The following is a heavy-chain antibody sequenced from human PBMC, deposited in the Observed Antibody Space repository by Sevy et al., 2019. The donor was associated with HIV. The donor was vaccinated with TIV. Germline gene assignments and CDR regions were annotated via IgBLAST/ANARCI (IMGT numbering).Heavy chain of an antibody. CDR3: ASVASVAGTLVY. D-gene: IGHD6-19*01. J-gene: IGHJ4*02. CDR2: ISWNSGSI. CDR1: GFTFDDYA. Sequence: GGSLRLSCAASGFTFDDYAMHWVRQAPGKGLEWVSGISWNSGSIGYADSVKGRFTISRDNAKNSLYLQMNSLRAEDTALYYCASVASVAGTLVYWGQGTLVTVSS. V-gene: IGHV3-9*01.